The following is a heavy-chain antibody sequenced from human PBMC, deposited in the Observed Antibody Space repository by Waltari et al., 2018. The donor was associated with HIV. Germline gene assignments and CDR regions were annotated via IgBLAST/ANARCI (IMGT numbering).Heavy chain of an antibody. CDR1: GYTFTNYY. J-gene: IGHJ3*02. D-gene: IGHD2-15*01. V-gene: IGHV1-46*03. CDR2: SNPSGGRT. CDR3: ARGRRVGAAWRSRDAFDI. Sequence: QVQLVQSGAEVKKPGASVKVSCKASGYTFTNYYFHWVRQAPGQGLEWMGLSNPSGGRTTYAQKFQGRVTMTRDTSTSTVYMERSSLRSDDTAVYYCARGRRVGAAWRSRDAFDIWGQGTMVTVSS.